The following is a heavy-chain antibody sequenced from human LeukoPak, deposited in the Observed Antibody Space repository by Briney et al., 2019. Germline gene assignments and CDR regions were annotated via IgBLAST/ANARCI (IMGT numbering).Heavy chain of an antibody. D-gene: IGHD5-12*01. CDR2: INHSGST. Sequence: SETLSLTCTVSGGSISSSSYYWGWIRQPPGKGLEWIGEINHSGSTNYNPSLKSRVTISVDTSKNQFSLKLSSVTAADTAVYYCARGRGYSGYHLFDYWGQGTLVTVSS. J-gene: IGHJ4*02. CDR1: GGSISSSSYY. CDR3: ARGRGYSGYHLFDY. V-gene: IGHV4-39*07.